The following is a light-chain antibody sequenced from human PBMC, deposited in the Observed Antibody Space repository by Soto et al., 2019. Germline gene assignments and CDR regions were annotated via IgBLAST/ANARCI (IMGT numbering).Light chain of an antibody. CDR1: QSVSSY. CDR3: QQRSNLPRT. V-gene: IGKV3-11*01. Sequence: ELGLTHSASALSLSLAETVTLSCGASQSVSSYLAWYQQKPGQAPRLLIYDASNWATGIPARFSGSGSGTDFTLTISSLEPEDFAVYYCQQRSNLPRTFGQGTKVDIK. J-gene: IGKJ1*01. CDR2: DAS.